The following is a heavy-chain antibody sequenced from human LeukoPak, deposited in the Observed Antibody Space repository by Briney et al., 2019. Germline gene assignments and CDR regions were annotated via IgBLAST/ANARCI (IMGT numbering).Heavy chain of an antibody. Sequence: GSLRLSFGASGFTFSSYAMPWVRQAPGKGLEWVAFLRYDGSNKYYADSVKGRFTISRDNSKNTLYLQMNSLRAEGTAVYYCAKDLLATPKKWLDEYYFDYWGQGTLVTVSS. CDR1: GFTFSSYA. J-gene: IGHJ4*02. CDR2: LRYDGSNK. CDR3: AKDLLATPKKWLDEYYFDY. D-gene: IGHD3-22*01. V-gene: IGHV3-30*02.